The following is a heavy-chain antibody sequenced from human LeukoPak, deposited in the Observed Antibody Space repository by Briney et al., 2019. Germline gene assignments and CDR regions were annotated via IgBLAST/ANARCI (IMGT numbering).Heavy chain of an antibody. D-gene: IGHD4-17*01. J-gene: IGHJ4*02. V-gene: IGHV4-39*01. Sequence: SETLSLTCTVSGGSISSSSYYWGWIRQPPGKGLEWIGSIYYSGSTYYNPSLKSRVTISVDTSKNQFSLKLSSVTAADTAVYYCATRLRVDYWGLGTLVTVSS. CDR2: IYYSGST. CDR1: GGSISSSSYY. CDR3: ATRLRVDY.